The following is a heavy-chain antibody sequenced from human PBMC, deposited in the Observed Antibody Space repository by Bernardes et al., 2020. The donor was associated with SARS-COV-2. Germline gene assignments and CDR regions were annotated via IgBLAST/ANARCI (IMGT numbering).Heavy chain of an antibody. J-gene: IGHJ4*02. CDR3: ARHERGVRYFDC. CDR2: IYYSGST. CDR1: GGSIRSSSYY. Sequence: SNTLQVICTFCGGSIRSSSYYWGWIRQPPGKGLEWIGSIYYSGSTYYNPSLKSRVTISVDTSKNQFSLKLSSVTAADTAVYYCARHERGVRYFDCWGQGTLVTVSS. D-gene: IGHD3-10*02. V-gene: IGHV4-39*01.